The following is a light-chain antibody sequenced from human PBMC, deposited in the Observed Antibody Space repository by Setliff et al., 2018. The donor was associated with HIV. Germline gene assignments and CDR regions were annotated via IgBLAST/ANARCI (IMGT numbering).Light chain of an antibody. CDR1: GGDIGGYNY. CDR2: GVT. CDR3: SSYTSTSAYV. Sequence: QSALTQPASVSGSPGQSITISCIGTGGDIGGYNYVSWYQQHPGKAPKLIIYGVTKRSSGVSNRFSGSKAGTTASLTISGLQAEDEADYYCSSYTSTSAYVFGTGTKVTVL. J-gene: IGLJ1*01. V-gene: IGLV2-14*03.